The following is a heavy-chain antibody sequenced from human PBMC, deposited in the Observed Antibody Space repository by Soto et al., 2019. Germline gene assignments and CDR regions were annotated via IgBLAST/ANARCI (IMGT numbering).Heavy chain of an antibody. J-gene: IGHJ4*02. D-gene: IGHD3-22*01. Sequence: GGSLRLSCVGSGFTFSDYAMTWVRQAPGKGLEWVATISFGGGNTYYADSLEGRFTISGDNSKNTLYLQMNSLRAEDTAVYYCAKDLPNYYDSSGYYGDYWGQGTLVTSPQ. CDR1: GFTFSDYA. CDR3: AKDLPNYYDSSGYYGDY. CDR2: ISFGGGNT. V-gene: IGHV3-23*01.